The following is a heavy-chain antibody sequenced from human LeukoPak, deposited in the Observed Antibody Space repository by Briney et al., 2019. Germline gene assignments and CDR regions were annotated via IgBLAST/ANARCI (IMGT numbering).Heavy chain of an antibody. V-gene: IGHV1-2*02. CDR3: AREEVYCSRPSCHLDY. J-gene: IGHJ4*02. CDR1: GYTFSGYY. D-gene: IGHD2-2*01. Sequence: ASVKVSCKASGYTFSGYYMHWVRHAPGQGLEWLGWSNPNSGDTHYAQKFQGRVTMTRDTSINTSYMELSSLKSDDTAVYFCAREEVYCSRPSCHLDYWGQGTLVTVSS. CDR2: SNPNSGDT.